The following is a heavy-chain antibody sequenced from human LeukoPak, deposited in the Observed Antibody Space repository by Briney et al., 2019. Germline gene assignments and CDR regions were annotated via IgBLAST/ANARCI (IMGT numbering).Heavy chain of an antibody. J-gene: IGHJ5*02. Sequence: QTGGSLRLSCAASGFSFSSYAMSWVRQAPGKGLEWVSGISGSGTSTYYADSVKGRFTISRDNSKNTLYLQMNSLRVEDTAVYYCAERGVVAVAGSRGITWFDPWGQGTLVTVSS. V-gene: IGHV3-23*01. CDR3: AERGVVAVAGSRGITWFDP. CDR1: GFSFSSYA. CDR2: ISGSGTST. D-gene: IGHD6-19*01.